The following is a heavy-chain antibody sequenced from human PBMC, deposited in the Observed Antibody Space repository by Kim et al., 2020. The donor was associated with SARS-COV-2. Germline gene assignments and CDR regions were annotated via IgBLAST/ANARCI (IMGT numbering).Heavy chain of an antibody. V-gene: IGHV3-7*03. CDR1: GFTFSSYA. J-gene: IGHJ6*02. Sequence: GGSLRLSCAASGFTFSSYAMTWVRQAPGKGLEWVANINQDGSEKYSVDSVKGRCTISRDNAKNSLYLQMNSLRAEDTAEYYCARARGMDVWGQGTTVTVSS. CDR3: ARARGMDV. CDR2: INQDGSEK.